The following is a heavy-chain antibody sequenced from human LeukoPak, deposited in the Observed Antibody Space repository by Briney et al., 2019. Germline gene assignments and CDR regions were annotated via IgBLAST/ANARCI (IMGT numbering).Heavy chain of an antibody. CDR3: ARYRYKTCELDY. D-gene: IGHD3-16*02. V-gene: IGHV4-34*01. J-gene: IGHJ4*02. Sequence: PSETLSLTCAVFGGSFADFYWAYVRQPPGEGLEWIGEIHPGGTTNYNPSLTSRVTMSVDTSKNQFSLRLTSVTAADTAVYFCARYRYKTCELDYWGQGTLVTVSS. CDR1: GGSFADFY. CDR2: IHPGGTT.